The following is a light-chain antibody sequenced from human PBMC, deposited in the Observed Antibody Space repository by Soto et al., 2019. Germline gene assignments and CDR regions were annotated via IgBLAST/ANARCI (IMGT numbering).Light chain of an antibody. CDR3: GAWDSSLNVVL. J-gene: IGLJ2*01. CDR2: DSD. Sequence: QSVLTQPPSVSAAPGQKVTISCSGSSSNIENNYVSWYQQLPGTAPKLLIYDSDRRPSEIPDRFSGSKSGTSATLGITRLQTGDEADYYCGAWDSSLNVVLFGGGTKLTVL. CDR1: SSNIENNY. V-gene: IGLV1-51*01.